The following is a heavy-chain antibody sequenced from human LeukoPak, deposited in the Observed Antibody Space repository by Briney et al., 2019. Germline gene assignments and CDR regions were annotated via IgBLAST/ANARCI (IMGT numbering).Heavy chain of an antibody. V-gene: IGHV3-23*01. CDR1: GFTFMNYA. Sequence: GGSLRLSCATSGFTFMNYAMSWVRQAPGKGLEWVSGISGSGGSTYYADSVKGRFTISRDNSKNTLYLQMHSLRAEDTAVYYCAKAALRVTPLPFDYWGQGTLVAVSS. D-gene: IGHD4-17*01. CDR2: ISGSGGST. CDR3: AKAALRVTPLPFDY. J-gene: IGHJ4*02.